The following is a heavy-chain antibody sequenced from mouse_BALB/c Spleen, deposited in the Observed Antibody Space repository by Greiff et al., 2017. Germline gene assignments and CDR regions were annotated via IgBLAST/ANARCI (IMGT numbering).Heavy chain of an antibody. V-gene: IGHV5-17*02. CDR1: GFTFSSFG. D-gene: IGHD2-4*01. CDR3: ATMITTGYFDY. CDR2: ISSGSSTI. Sequence: EVKVEESGGGLVQPGGSRKLSCAASGFTFSSFGMHWVRQAPEKGLEWVAYISSGSSTIYYADTVKGRFTISRDNPKNTLFLQMTSLRSEDTAMYYCATMITTGYFDYWGQGTTLTVSS. J-gene: IGHJ2*01.